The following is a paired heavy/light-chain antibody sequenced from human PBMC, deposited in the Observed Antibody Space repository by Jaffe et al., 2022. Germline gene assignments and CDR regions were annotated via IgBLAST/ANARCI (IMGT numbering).Light chain of an antibody. CDR2: EDS. V-gene: IGLV3-10*01. CDR3: YSTDSSGNPA. J-gene: IGLJ2*01. Sequence: SYELTQPPSVSVSPGQTARITCSGDALPKKYPYWYQQKSGQAPVLVIYEDSKRPSGIPERFSGSSSGTMATLTISGAQVEDEADYYCYSTDSSGNPAFGGGTKLTVL. CDR1: ALPKKY.
Heavy chain of an antibody. CDR2: IYYSGST. J-gene: IGHJ4*02. D-gene: IGHD3-22*01. CDR1: GGSISSYY. V-gene: IGHV4-59*01. Sequence: QVQLQESGPGLVKPSETLSLTCTVSGGSISSYYWSWIRQPPGKGLEWIGYIYYSGSTNYNPSLKSRVTISVDTSKNQFSLKLSSVTAADTAVYYCARFYYYDSSGYYYVAPWEKYYFDYWGQGTLVTVSS. CDR3: ARFYYYDSSGYYYVAPWEKYYFDY.